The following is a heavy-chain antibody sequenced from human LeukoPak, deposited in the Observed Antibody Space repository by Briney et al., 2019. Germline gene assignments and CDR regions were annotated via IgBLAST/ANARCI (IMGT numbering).Heavy chain of an antibody. V-gene: IGHV4-59*01. CDR1: GGSISSYY. CDR3: ARNKAGGYSSSWFYPDY. Sequence: SETLSLTCTVSGGSISSYYWSWIRQPPGKGLEWIGHIYYSGSTNYNPSLKSRVTISVDTSKNQFSLKLSSVTAADTAVYYCARNKAGGYSSSWFYPDYWGQGTLVTVSS. D-gene: IGHD6-13*01. CDR2: IYYSGST. J-gene: IGHJ4*02.